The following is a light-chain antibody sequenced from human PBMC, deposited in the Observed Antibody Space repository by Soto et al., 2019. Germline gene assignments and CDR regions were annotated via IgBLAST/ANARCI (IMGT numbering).Light chain of an antibody. Sequence: DIQMPQSPSTLSASLGDRFTITCLASQSISSWLAWYQQKPGKAPKLLIYKASSLESGVPSRFSGSGSGTEFTLTISSLQPDDFATYYCQQDNSYSWTFGQGTKVDIK. V-gene: IGKV1-5*03. J-gene: IGKJ1*01. CDR1: QSISSW. CDR3: QQDNSYSWT. CDR2: KAS.